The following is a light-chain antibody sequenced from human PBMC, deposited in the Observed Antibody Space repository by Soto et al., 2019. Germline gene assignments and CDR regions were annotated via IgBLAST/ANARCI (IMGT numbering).Light chain of an antibody. Sequence: EIVMTQSPATLSVSPGERATLSCRASQCVSSNLAWYQQKPGQAPRLLIYGASTRATGIPARFSGSGSGTEFTLTISSLQSEDFAVYYCQQYNNWPRAFGHGTKVEIK. CDR1: QCVSSN. CDR2: GAS. J-gene: IGKJ1*01. V-gene: IGKV3-15*01. CDR3: QQYNNWPRA.